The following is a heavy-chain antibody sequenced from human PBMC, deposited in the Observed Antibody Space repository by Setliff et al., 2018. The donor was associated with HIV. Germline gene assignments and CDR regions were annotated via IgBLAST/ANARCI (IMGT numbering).Heavy chain of an antibody. CDR2: VGVDSDAT. V-gene: IGHV3-23*01. CDR1: GFAFSTFD. CDR3: GKDYTRTFWEYNWYDV. J-gene: IGHJ5*02. D-gene: IGHD3-3*01. Sequence: PGGSLRLSCVASGFAFSTFDMNWVRQTPGKGLEWVAAVGVDSDATYYADSVRGRFAVSRDNSKDTLYLQMNDLRAEDTALYYCGKDYTRTFWEYNWYDVWGQGTLVTVSS.